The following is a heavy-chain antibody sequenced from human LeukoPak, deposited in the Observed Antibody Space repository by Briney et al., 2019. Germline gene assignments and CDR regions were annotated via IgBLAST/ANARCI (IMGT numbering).Heavy chain of an antibody. CDR2: MYYSGST. CDR1: GGSISSYY. CDR3: AKDHRFWDSSGYYDADY. J-gene: IGHJ4*02. V-gene: IGHV4-59*12. D-gene: IGHD3-22*01. Sequence: SETLSLTCTVSGGSISSYYWSLIRQPAGKGLEWIGYMYYSGSTNYNPSLKSRVTISVDTSKNQFSLKLSSVTAADTAVYYCAKDHRFWDSSGYYDADYWGQGTLVTVSS.